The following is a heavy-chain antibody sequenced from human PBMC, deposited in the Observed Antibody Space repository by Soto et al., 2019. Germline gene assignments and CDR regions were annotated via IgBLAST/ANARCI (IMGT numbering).Heavy chain of an antibody. V-gene: IGHV3-74*01. D-gene: IGHD3-9*01. CDR3: AREYYGLLTGYYTDY. CDR1: GFPFSSYW. CDR2: ISGDGVTT. Sequence: EVQLVESGGDLVQRGGSLRLSCAASGFPFSSYWMHWVRHTPGKGLDWVARISGDGVTTYYADSVTGRVTVSRDNAKNTLSLQIGGLRAEDTAVYYCAREYYGLLTGYYTDYWGQGTLVSVSS. J-gene: IGHJ4*02.